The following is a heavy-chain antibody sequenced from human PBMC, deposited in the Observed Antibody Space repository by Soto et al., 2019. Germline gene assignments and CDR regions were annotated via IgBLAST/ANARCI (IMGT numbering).Heavy chain of an antibody. CDR1: VFTFSSYA. J-gene: IGHJ6*02. CDR2: ISYDGYSK. V-gene: IGHV3-30*03. D-gene: IGHD1-26*01. CDR3: AAIREVDV. Sequence: PWWSLRLSCSASVFTFSSYAMHWFRQAPGKGLEWVALISYDGYSKWYADAVKGRFTISRDNSNNTLFLEMNSLRGDDTAVYFCAAIREVDVWGQGTTVTVSS.